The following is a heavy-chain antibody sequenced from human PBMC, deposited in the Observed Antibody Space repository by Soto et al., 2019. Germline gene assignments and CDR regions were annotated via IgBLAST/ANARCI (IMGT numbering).Heavy chain of an antibody. J-gene: IGHJ3*02. Sequence: GGSLRLSCAASGFTFSSYAMSWVRQAPGKGLEWVSAISGSGGSTYYADSVKGRLTISRDNAKNTLYLQMNSLRAEDTAVYYCARNQVPAAGLYAFDIWGQGTMVTVSS. D-gene: IGHD2-2*01. V-gene: IGHV3-23*01. CDR2: ISGSGGST. CDR3: ARNQVPAAGLYAFDI. CDR1: GFTFSSYA.